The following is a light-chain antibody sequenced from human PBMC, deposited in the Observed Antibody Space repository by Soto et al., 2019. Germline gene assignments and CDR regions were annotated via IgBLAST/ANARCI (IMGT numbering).Light chain of an antibody. CDR2: DVS. CDR1: SSDVGGYNY. Sequence: QSVLTQPASVSGSPGQSITISCTGTSSDVGGYNYFSWYQHHPGKAPKLMIYDVSNRPSVVSNRFSGSKSGNTASLTISWLQPEDEADYYCSSYTTSNTRQIVFGTGTKVTVL. J-gene: IGLJ1*01. V-gene: IGLV2-14*03. CDR3: SSYTTSNTRQIV.